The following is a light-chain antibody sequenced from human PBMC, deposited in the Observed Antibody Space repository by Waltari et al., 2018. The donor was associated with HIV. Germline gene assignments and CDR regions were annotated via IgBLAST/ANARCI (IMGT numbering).Light chain of an antibody. Sequence: EIVLTQSPGTLSLSPGERATLSCRASQSVSSSYLAWYQQKPGQAPRLLIDGASSSATGIPDRFSGSGSGTDFTLTISRLEPEDFAVYYCQQYGSSPRTFGQGTKVEIK. V-gene: IGKV3-20*01. CDR3: QQYGSSPRT. CDR2: GAS. J-gene: IGKJ1*01. CDR1: QSVSSSY.